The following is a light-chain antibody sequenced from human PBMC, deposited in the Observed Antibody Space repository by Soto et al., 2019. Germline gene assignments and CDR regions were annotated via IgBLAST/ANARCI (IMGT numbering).Light chain of an antibody. V-gene: IGKV1-5*03. J-gene: IGKJ1*01. CDR3: QHYNSYSEA. Sequence: DIQMTQSPSSLSASVGGRVTITCRASQSISSWLAWYQQKPGKAPKLLIYKASSLESGVPSRFSGSGSGTEFTLTISSLQPDDFATYYCQHYNSYSEAFGQGTKVDNK. CDR1: QSISSW. CDR2: KAS.